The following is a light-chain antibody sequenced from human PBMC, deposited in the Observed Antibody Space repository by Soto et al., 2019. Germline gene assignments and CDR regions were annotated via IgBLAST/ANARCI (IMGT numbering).Light chain of an antibody. Sequence: DIVMTQTPLSSPVTLGQPASISCRSSQDLVHNEGNSYLSWLQQRPGQPTRLLIYKRSTRCSGVPDSFSGSGAGTDVTLKISRVESERVGVYYCVQGTHYPYTVGQGTKVDIK. CDR3: VQGTHYPYT. J-gene: IGKJ2*01. CDR1: QDLVHNEGNSY. CDR2: KRS. V-gene: IGKV2-24*01.